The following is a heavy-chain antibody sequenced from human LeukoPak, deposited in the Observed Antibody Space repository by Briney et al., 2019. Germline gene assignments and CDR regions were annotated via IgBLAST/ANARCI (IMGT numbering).Heavy chain of an antibody. CDR3: ARGRGGSGWETGLDFYL. CDR1: GDSIGNYF. J-gene: IGHJ4*02. Sequence: SETLSLTCFVSGDSIGNYFWSWIRQSPGKGLEWIGYIHYSRGGNYNPSLRSRVSMSEDSSKNQFSLMMNSVSAADSAVYYCARGRGGSGWETGLDFYLWGQGTLVTVSS. CDR2: IHYSRGG. D-gene: IGHD6-19*01. V-gene: IGHV4-59*12.